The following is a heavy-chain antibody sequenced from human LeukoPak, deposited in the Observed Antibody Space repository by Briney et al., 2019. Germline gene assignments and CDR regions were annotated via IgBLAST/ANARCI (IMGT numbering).Heavy chain of an antibody. CDR2: ISAYNGNT. CDR3: ARALHDDSSGYPFDY. Sequence: ASVKVSCKASGYTFTSYGISWARQAPGQGLEWMGWISAYNGNTNYAQKLQGRVTMTTDTSTSTAYMELRSLRSDDTAVYYCARALHDDSSGYPFDYWGQGTLVTVSS. D-gene: IGHD3-22*01. CDR1: GYTFTSYG. V-gene: IGHV1-18*01. J-gene: IGHJ4*02.